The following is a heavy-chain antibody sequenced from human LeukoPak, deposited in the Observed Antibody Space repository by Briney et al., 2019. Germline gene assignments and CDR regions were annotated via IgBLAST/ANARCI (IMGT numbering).Heavy chain of an antibody. Sequence: GSSVKVSCKASGGTFSSYAISWVRQAPGQGLEWMGGIIPIFGTANYAQKFQGRVTITADESTSTAYMELSSLRSEDTAVYYCARSTYYYDSSGYDCDYWGQGTLVTVSS. CDR3: ARSTYYYDSSGYDCDY. CDR1: GGTFSSYA. J-gene: IGHJ4*02. CDR2: IIPIFGTA. D-gene: IGHD3-22*01. V-gene: IGHV1-69*01.